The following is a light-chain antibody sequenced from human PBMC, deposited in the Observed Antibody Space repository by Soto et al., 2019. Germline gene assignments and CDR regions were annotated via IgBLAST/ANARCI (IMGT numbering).Light chain of an antibody. V-gene: IGLV2-23*03. CDR3: SSYAGSSTFEV. CDR2: EGS. Sequence: QSVLTQPASVSGSPGQSITISCTGTSSGVGSYNLVSWYQQHPGKAPKLMIYEGSKRPSGVSNRFSGSKSGNTASLTISGLQAEDEADYYCSSYAGSSTFEVFGGGTKLTVL. CDR1: SSGVGSYNL. J-gene: IGLJ2*01.